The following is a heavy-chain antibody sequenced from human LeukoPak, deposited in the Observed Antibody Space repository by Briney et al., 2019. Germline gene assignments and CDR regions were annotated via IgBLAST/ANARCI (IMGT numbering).Heavy chain of an antibody. D-gene: IGHD1-26*01. V-gene: IGHV1-2*02. CDR3: ARVKPAIEWERPILDY. J-gene: IGHJ4*02. CDR1: GYTFTGYY. CDR2: INPNSGGT. Sequence: ASVKVSCKASGYTFTGYYMHWVRQAPGQGLEWMGWINPNSGGTNYAQKFQGRVTMTRDTSISTAYMELSRLRSDDTAVYYCARVKPAIEWERPILDYWGQGTLVTVSS.